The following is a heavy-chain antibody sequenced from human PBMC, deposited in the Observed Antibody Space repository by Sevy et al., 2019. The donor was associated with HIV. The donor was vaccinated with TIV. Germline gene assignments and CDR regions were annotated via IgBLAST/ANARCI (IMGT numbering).Heavy chain of an antibody. CDR3: ARGLYCSSTSCYARGMDV. Sequence: ASVKVSCKASGYTFTSYGISWVRQAPGQGLEWMGWISAYNGNTNYAQKLQGRVTMTTDTSTSTAYMELRSLRSDDTAVYYCARGLYCSSTSCYARGMDVWGQGTTVTASS. J-gene: IGHJ6*02. CDR1: GYTFTSYG. D-gene: IGHD2-2*01. V-gene: IGHV1-18*01. CDR2: ISAYNGNT.